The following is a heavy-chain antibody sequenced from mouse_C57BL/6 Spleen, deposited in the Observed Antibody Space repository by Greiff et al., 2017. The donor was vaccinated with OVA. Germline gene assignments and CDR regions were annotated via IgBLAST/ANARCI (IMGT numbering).Heavy chain of an antibody. Sequence: EVKVVESEGGLVQPGSSMKLSCTASGFTFSDYYMAWVRQVPEKGLEWVANINYDGSSTYYLDSLQSRFIISRDNAKNILDLQMSSLKSEDTATYDGARDGGSSYGYFDGWGTGTTVTVSS. CDR1: GFTFSDYY. V-gene: IGHV5-16*01. CDR3: ARDGGSSYGYFDG. D-gene: IGHD1-1*01. CDR2: INYDGSST. J-gene: IGHJ1*03.